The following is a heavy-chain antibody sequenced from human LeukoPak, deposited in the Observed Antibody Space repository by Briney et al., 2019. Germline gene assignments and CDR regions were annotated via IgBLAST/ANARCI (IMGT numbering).Heavy chain of an antibody. V-gene: IGHV3-21*01. Sequence: GGSLRLSCAASGFTFSSYSMNWVRQAPGKGLEWVSSISSSSSYIYYADSVKGRFTISRDNAKNSLYLQMNSLRAEDTAVYYCARDPVSSGYPYYFDYWGQGTLVTVSS. D-gene: IGHD3-22*01. J-gene: IGHJ4*02. CDR2: ISSSSSYI. CDR3: ARDPVSSGYPYYFDY. CDR1: GFTFSSYS.